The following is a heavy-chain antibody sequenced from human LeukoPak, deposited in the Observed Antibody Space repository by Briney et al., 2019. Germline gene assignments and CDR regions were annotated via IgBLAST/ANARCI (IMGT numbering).Heavy chain of an antibody. CDR3: ARWVLWGGYFYFVY. J-gene: IGHJ4*02. V-gene: IGHV3-72*01. CDR2: IRNIANSYTT. D-gene: IGHD3-3*01. Sequence: PGGTLRLSCAVSGFTFSDLYMDWVRQAPWKGLEWVGRIRNIANSYTTEYAASVKGRFTISRDATNNSLYLQMISLKAEDTAMYDCARWVLWGGYFYFVYWGEGTLVTVSS. CDR1: GFTFSDLY.